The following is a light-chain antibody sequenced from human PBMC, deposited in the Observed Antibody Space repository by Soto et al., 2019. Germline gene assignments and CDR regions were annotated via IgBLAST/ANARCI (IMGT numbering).Light chain of an antibody. CDR1: QEMKNF. J-gene: IGKJ2*01. CDR3: HQYDDLQDT. CDR2: DGS. V-gene: IGKV1-33*01. Sequence: DVPLTQSPSSLSASVGDRVTITCQASQEMKNFLNWYQQKPGKATKLLIYDGSSLETGVPSRFSGSGSGTDVTFAISSLQPDDIATYYCHQYDDLQDTFGQGTKLEI.